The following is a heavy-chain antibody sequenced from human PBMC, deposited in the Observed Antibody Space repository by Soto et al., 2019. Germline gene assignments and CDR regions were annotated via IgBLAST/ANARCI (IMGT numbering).Heavy chain of an antibody. Sequence: QVQLVQSGAEVKKPGASVKVSCKASGYTFTSYDIHWVRQATGQGLEWMGWLNPNSGNTGYAQKFQGRVTMTRSTSIRTAYMELSSLRSEDTAVYYCARGLPAYGSGSYSRDYWGQGTLVTVSS. CDR2: LNPNSGNT. CDR3: ARGLPAYGSGSYSRDY. CDR1: GYTFTSYD. V-gene: IGHV1-8*01. D-gene: IGHD3-10*01. J-gene: IGHJ4*02.